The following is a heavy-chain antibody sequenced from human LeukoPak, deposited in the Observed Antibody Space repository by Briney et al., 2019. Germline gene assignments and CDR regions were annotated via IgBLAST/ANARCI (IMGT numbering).Heavy chain of an antibody. V-gene: IGHV3-33*01. Sequence: PGGSLRLSCAASGFSFSNYGMHWVRQAPGKGLEWVAVVWYDGSDQCYADSVKGRFTISRDNSKNTLYLQMNSLRAEDTAVYYCARVLGSRHYYESTGYLDYWGQGTLVTVSS. CDR3: ARVLGSRHYYESTGYLDY. D-gene: IGHD3-22*01. CDR2: VWYDGSDQ. CDR1: GFSFSNYG. J-gene: IGHJ4*02.